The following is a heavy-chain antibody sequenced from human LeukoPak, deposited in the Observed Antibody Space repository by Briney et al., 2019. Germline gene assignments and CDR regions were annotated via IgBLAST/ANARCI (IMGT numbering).Heavy chain of an antibody. CDR3: ARLGPPNSNYLDY. V-gene: IGHV3-7*01. J-gene: IGHJ4*02. D-gene: IGHD4-11*01. Sequence: GGSLRLSCAASGFTFSSYWMSWVRQAPGKGLEWVANIKQDGSEKYYVDSVKGRFTMSRDNAKNSLYLQMNSLRAEDTAVYYCARLGPPNSNYLDYWGQGTLVTVSS. CDR2: IKQDGSEK. CDR1: GFTFSSYW.